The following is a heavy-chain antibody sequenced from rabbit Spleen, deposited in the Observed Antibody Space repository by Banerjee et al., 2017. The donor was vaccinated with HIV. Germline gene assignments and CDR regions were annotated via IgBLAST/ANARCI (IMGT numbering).Heavy chain of an antibody. V-gene: IGHV1S40*01. CDR3: VREVAAKFNL. Sequence: QSLEEFGGDLVTSEGSLTLTCTASGFSFNSGYDMCWVRQAPGKGLEWVACAYAGSSGSTWYASWATGRFTISKTSSTTMTLQIPSLTAADTATYFCVREVAAKFNLWGPGTLVTVS. CDR2: AYAGSSGST. D-gene: IGHD4-1*01. J-gene: IGHJ4*01. CDR1: GFSFNSGYD.